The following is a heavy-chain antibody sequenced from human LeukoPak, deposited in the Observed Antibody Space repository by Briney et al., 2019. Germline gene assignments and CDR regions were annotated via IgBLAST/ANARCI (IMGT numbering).Heavy chain of an antibody. J-gene: IGHJ3*02. CDR2: IYHSGST. Sequence: SETLSLTCAVSGGSISSSNWWSWVIQPPGKGLDWVGEIYHSGSTNYNPSLKSRVTISVDKSKTQFSLKLSSVTAADTAVYYCARDEGDGYNEDAFDIWGQGTMVTVSS. D-gene: IGHD5-24*01. CDR1: GGSISSSNW. CDR3: ARDEGDGYNEDAFDI. V-gene: IGHV4-4*02.